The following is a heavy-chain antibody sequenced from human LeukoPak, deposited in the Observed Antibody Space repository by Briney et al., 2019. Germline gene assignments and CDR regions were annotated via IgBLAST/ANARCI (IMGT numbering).Heavy chain of an antibody. D-gene: IGHD4-23*01. CDR2: INSYGSST. Sequence: GGSLRHSCAASGFSFRSHWMHWVRQAPGKGLVWVSRINSYGSSTLYVDSVKGRFTISRDNAKNTLYLQMNSLRAEDTAVYYCTTHTTTMGNFDYWGQGTLVTVSS. V-gene: IGHV3-74*01. J-gene: IGHJ4*02. CDR1: GFSFRSHW. CDR3: TTHTTTMGNFDY.